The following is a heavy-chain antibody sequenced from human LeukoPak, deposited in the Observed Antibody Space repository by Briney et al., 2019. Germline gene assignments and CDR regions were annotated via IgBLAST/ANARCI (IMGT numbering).Heavy chain of an antibody. V-gene: IGHV3-23*01. CDR2: ITGSADIT. D-gene: IGHD5-24*01. CDR3: ARDDRWLQFNN. CDR1: GFTFSSYW. Sequence: GGSLRLSCAASGFTFSSYWMSWVRQAPGKGLEWVSGITGSADITYYADSVKGRFTISRDNSKNTLYLQINSLRAEDTAVYFCARDDRWLQFNNWGQGTLVTVSS. J-gene: IGHJ4*02.